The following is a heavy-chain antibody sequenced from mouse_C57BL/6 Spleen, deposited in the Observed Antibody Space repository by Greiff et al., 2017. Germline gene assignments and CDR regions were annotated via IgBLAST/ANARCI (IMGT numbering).Heavy chain of an antibody. Sequence: EVNVVESGEGLVKPGGSLKLSCAASGFTFSSYAMSWVRQTPEKRLEWVAYISSGGDYIYYADTVKGRFTISRDNARNTLYLQMSSLKSEDTAMYYCTRDRDYFDYWGQGTTLTVSS. J-gene: IGHJ2*01. CDR3: TRDRDYFDY. CDR2: ISSGGDYI. CDR1: GFTFSSYA. V-gene: IGHV5-9-1*02.